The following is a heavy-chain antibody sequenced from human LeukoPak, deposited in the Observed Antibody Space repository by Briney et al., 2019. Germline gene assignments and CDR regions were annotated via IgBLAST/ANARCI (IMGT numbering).Heavy chain of an antibody. CDR1: GGSISSGDYY. V-gene: IGHV4-30-4*01. D-gene: IGHD3-22*01. J-gene: IGHJ6*03. Sequence: SETLSLTCTVSGGSISSGDYYWSWIRQPPGKGLEWIGYIYYSGSTYYNPSLKSRVTISVDTSKNQFSLKLSSVTAADTAVYYCARTVYYDSRNFYMDVWGKGTTVTVSS. CDR3: ARTVYYDSRNFYMDV. CDR2: IYYSGST.